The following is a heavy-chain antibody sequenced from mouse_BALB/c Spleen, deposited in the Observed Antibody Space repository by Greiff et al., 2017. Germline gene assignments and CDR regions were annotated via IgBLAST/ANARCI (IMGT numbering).Heavy chain of an antibody. CDR1: GYSITSGYY. D-gene: IGHD2-4*01. CDR3: AREGGDDDGGYWYFDV. J-gene: IGHJ1*01. V-gene: IGHV3-6*02. Sequence: EVQLQQSGPGLVKPSQSLSLTCSVTGYSITSGYYWNWIRQFPGNQLEWMGYISYDGSNNYNPSLKNRISITRDTSKNQFFLKLNSVTTEDTATYDGAREGGDDDGGYWYFDVWGAGTTVTVSS. CDR2: ISYDGSN.